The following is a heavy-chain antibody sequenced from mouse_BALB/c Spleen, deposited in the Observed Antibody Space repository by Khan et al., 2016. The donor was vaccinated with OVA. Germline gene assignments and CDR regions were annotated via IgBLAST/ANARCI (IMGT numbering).Heavy chain of an antibody. Sequence: EVELVESGGGLVKPGGSLKLSCAASGFTFSSYAMSWVRQTPEKRLEWVASMSSGGSTYYPDSVKGRFTISRDNARNILYLQMSSLRSEGTAMYYCARGYGSSGVDYWGQGTTLTVSS. CDR1: GFTFSSYA. CDR2: MSSGGST. D-gene: IGHD1-1*01. J-gene: IGHJ2*01. CDR3: ARGYGSSGVDY. V-gene: IGHV5-6-5*01.